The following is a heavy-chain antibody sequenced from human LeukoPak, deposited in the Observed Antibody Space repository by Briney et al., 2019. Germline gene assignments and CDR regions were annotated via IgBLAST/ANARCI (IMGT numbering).Heavy chain of an antibody. CDR1: GYSISSGYY. CDR2: IYHSGST. V-gene: IGHV4-38-2*02. CDR3: ARGYHWGGYYFDF. D-gene: IGHD7-27*01. J-gene: IGHJ4*02. Sequence: SETLSLTCTVSGYSISSGYYLGWIRQSPGKGLEWIGTIYHSGSTYYNPSLKSRVTISVDTSKNQFSLKLTSVTAADTAVYYCARGYHWGGYYFDFWGQGTPVTVSS.